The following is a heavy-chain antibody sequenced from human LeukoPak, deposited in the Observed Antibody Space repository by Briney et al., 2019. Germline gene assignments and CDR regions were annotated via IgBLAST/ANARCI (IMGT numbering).Heavy chain of an antibody. CDR2: INPNSGGT. CDR3: ARPIWSGYPSLGY. CDR1: GYTFTGYY. Sequence: ASVKVSCKASGYTFTGYYMHWVRQAPGQGLEWMGWINPNSGGTNYAQKFQGRVTMTRDTSISTAYMELRSLRSDDTAVYYCARPIWSGYPSLGYWGQGTLVTVSS. V-gene: IGHV1-2*02. D-gene: IGHD3-3*01. J-gene: IGHJ4*02.